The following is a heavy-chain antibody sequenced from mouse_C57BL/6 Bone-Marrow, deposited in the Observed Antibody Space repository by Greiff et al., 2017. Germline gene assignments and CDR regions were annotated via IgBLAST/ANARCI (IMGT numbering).Heavy chain of an antibody. J-gene: IGHJ3*01. Sequence: QVQLQQPGAELVKPGASVKLSCKASGYTFTSYWMHWVKQRPGQGLEWIGRINPNSGSTNYNEKFKSKATLTVDKSSSTAYMQLSSLTSEDSAVYYCARAPAWFAYWGQGTLVTVSA. CDR1: GYTFTSYW. V-gene: IGHV1-64*01. CDR3: ARAPAWFAY. CDR2: INPNSGST.